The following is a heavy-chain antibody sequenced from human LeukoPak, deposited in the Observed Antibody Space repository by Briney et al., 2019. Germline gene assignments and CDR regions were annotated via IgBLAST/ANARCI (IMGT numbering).Heavy chain of an antibody. CDR2: ISSSSSYI. J-gene: IGHJ5*02. CDR1: GSTFSSYS. D-gene: IGHD5-24*01. Sequence: PGGSLRLSCAASGSTFSSYSMNWVRQAPGKGLEWVSSISSSSSYIYYAVSVKGRFTISRDNAKNSLYLQMNSLRAEDTAVYYCARARDANWFDPWGQGTLVTDSS. V-gene: IGHV3-21*01. CDR3: ARARDANWFDP.